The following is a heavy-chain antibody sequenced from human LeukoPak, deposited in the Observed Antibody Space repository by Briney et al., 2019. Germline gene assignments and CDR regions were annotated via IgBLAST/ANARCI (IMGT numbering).Heavy chain of an antibody. CDR3: AQGPYFDY. J-gene: IGHJ4*02. Sequence: SETLSLTCAVYGGSFSGYYWIWIRQPPGKGLEWIGEINHSGSTNYNPSLKSRVTISVDTSKNQFSLKLSSVTAADTAVYYCAQGPYFDYWGQGTLVTVSS. CDR2: INHSGST. CDR1: GGSFSGYY. V-gene: IGHV4-34*01.